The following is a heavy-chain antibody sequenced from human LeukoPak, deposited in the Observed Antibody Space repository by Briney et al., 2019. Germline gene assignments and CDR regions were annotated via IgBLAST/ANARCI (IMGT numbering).Heavy chain of an antibody. Sequence: SETLSLTCTVSGGSISSYYWSWIRQPAGEGLEWIGRIYTSGSTNYNPSLKSRVTMSVDTSKNQFSLKLSSVTAADTAVYYCAGISSSSGLDYFDYWGQGTLVTVSS. CDR3: AGISSSSGLDYFDY. CDR2: IYTSGST. J-gene: IGHJ4*02. D-gene: IGHD6-6*01. CDR1: GGSISSYY. V-gene: IGHV4-4*07.